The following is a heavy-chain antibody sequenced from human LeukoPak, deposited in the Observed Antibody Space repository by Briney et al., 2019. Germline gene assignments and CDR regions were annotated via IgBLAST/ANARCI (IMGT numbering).Heavy chain of an antibody. CDR1: GFTFSSYA. D-gene: IGHD1-26*01. V-gene: IGHV3-23*01. CDR3: AKGRSGSYPSLDY. J-gene: IGHJ4*02. CDR2: IGGSGGST. Sequence: GGSLRLSCAASGFTFSSYAMTWVRQAPGKGLEWVSVIGGSGGSTYYADSVKGRFTISRDNSKNTLYLQMNSLRAEDTAVYYCAKGRSGSYPSLDYWGQGPWSPSPQ.